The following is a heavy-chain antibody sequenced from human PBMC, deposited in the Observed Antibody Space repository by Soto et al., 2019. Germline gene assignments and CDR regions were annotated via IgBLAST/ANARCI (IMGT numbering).Heavy chain of an antibody. CDR3: AIESWDQSGSLYYGMDG. CDR1: GFTFSSYA. J-gene: IGHJ6*02. Sequence: GGSLRLSCAASGFTFSSYAMSWVRQAPGKGLEWVSAISGSGGSTYYADSVKGRFTISRDNSKNTLYLQMNSLRAEDTAVYYCAIESWDQSGSLYYGMDGWGQGTTVTVSS. CDR2: ISGSGGST. V-gene: IGHV3-23*01. D-gene: IGHD1-26*01.